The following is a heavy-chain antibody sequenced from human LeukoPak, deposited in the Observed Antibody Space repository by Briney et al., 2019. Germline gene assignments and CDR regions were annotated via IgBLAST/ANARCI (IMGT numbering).Heavy chain of an antibody. CDR2: ISAYNGNT. D-gene: IGHD1-14*01. CDR1: GYTFTSYG. V-gene: IGHV1-18*01. J-gene: IGHJ3*01. Sequence: ASVKVSCKASGYTFTSYGISWVRQAPGQGLEWMGWISAYNGNTNYAQKLQGRVTMTTDTSTSTAYMGLNSLTSEDTAVYFCASPDGVWGQGTMVTVSS. CDR3: ASPDGV.